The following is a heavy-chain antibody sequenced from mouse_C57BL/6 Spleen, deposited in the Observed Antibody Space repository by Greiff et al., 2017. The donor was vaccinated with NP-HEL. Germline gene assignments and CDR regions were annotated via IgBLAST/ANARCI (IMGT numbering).Heavy chain of an antibody. J-gene: IGHJ3*01. CDR3: TRFPLYDGWAY. CDR2: IDPETGGT. D-gene: IGHD2-3*01. CDR1: GYTFTDYE. Sequence: QVQLQQSGAELVRPGASVTLSCKASGYTFTDYEMHWVKQTPVHGLEWIGAIDPETGGTAYNQKFKGKAILTADKSSSTAYMELRSLTSEDSAVYYCTRFPLYDGWAYWGQGTLVTVSA. V-gene: IGHV1-15*01.